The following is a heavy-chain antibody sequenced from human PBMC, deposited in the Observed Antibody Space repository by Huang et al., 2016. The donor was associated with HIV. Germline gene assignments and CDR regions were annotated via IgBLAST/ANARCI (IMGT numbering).Heavy chain of an antibody. CDR2: IIPIFGTP. D-gene: IGHD1-1*01. Sequence: QVQLVQSGAEVKKPGSSVRVSCEASGGTFSSYAINWVRQAPGQGLEWVGGIIPIFGTPNYAQKFQGRVTITADESTSTAYMERSSLRSDDTAVYYCARDRKYDNAWYWFDPWGQGTLVTVSS. CDR3: ARDRKYDNAWYWFDP. CDR1: GGTFSSYA. V-gene: IGHV1-69*01. J-gene: IGHJ5*02.